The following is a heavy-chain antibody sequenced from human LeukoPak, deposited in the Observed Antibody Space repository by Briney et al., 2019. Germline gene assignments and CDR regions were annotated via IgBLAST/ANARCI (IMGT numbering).Heavy chain of an antibody. V-gene: IGHV3-23*01. CDR2: ISGSGGST. Sequence: GGSLRLSWAASGFTFSSYAMSWVRQAPGKGLEWVSAISGSGGSTYYADSVKGRFTISRDNSKNTLYLQMNSLRAEDTAVYYCAKNRDIVLMVYARGHFDYWGQGTLVTVAS. J-gene: IGHJ4*02. CDR3: AKNRDIVLMVYARGHFDY. CDR1: GFTFSSYA. D-gene: IGHD2-8*01.